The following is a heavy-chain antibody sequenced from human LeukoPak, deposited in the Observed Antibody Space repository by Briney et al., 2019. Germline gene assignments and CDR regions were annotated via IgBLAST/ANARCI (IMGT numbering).Heavy chain of an antibody. D-gene: IGHD3/OR15-3a*01. Sequence: GGTLRLSCAVSRITFNTYWRTWVRQAPGKGLEWGANIQQDGSDTSYVESVKGRFSISRENAKNSLYLQMNSLRAEDTAVYYCARALSDFWTGYFFDSWGQGTLVTVSS. J-gene: IGHJ4*02. CDR2: IQQDGSDT. CDR3: ARALSDFWTGYFFDS. V-gene: IGHV3-7*01. CDR1: RITFNTYW.